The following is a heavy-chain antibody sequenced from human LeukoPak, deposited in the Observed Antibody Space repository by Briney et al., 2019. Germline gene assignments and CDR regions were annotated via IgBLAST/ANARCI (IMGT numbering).Heavy chain of an antibody. CDR3: AKQRVDGWYDY. CDR1: RDSVSSNRAA. D-gene: IGHD6-19*01. Sequence: SQTLSLTCAISRDSVSSNRAAGHWTRQSPSRGLEWLGRTYYRSRWYSDYAISVKSRTTISPDTSKNQLSLQVNSVIPEDTAVYYCAKQRVDGWYDYWGQGTLVTVSS. J-gene: IGHJ4*02. CDR2: TYYRSRWYS. V-gene: IGHV6-1*01.